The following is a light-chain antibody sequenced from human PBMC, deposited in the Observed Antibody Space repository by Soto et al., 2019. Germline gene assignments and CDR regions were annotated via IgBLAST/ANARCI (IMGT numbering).Light chain of an antibody. Sequence: EIVMPQSPATLSVSPGERATLSCMASQSVSNNYLAWYQQKPGQAPRLLIYGASNRATGIPDRFSGSGSGTDFTLTISRLEPEDFAVYYCQQYGSSGTFGQGTKVDIK. CDR2: GAS. CDR1: QSVSNNY. J-gene: IGKJ1*01. CDR3: QQYGSSGT. V-gene: IGKV3-20*01.